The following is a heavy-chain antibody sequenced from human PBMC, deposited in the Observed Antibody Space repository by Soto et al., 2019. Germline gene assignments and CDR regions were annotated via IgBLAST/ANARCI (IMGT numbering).Heavy chain of an antibody. D-gene: IGHD3-9*01. Sequence: QLQLQESGPGLVKPSETLSLTCTVSGGSISSSSYYWGWIRQPPGKGLEWIGSIYYSGSTYYNPSLKSRFTISVDTSKNQFSLKLSSVTAADTAVYYCARRESYDILTGYYHFDYWGQGTLVTVSS. J-gene: IGHJ4*02. CDR2: IYYSGST. V-gene: IGHV4-39*01. CDR3: ARRESYDILTGYYHFDY. CDR1: GGSISSSSYY.